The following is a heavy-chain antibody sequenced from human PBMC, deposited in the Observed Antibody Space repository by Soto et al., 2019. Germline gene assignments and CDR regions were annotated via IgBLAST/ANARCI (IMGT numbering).Heavy chain of an antibody. CDR2: IWYDGINK. J-gene: IGHJ6*02. CDR1: GFTFSNNG. D-gene: IGHD2-15*01. CDR3: ERDRVQMVDGLDV. Sequence: QVQLVESGGGVVQPGRSLRLSCAASGFTFSNNGMHWVRQAPGKGLEWVAVIWYDGINKYYADSVKGRFIISRDNSKNTVYLQMSSLRAEDTAVYYCERDRVQMVDGLDVWGQGTTVTVSS. V-gene: IGHV3-33*01.